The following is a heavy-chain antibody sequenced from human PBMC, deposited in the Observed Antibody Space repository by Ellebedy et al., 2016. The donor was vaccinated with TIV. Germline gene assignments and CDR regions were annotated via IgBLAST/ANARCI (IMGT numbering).Heavy chain of an antibody. J-gene: IGHJ4*02. CDR3: ARHIVVPTPGFDY. CDR2: ISYSMYYSGST. CDR1: GGSMNSYY. Sequence: SETLSLTCTVSGGSMNSYYWSWIRQPPVKGLEWIGYISYSMYYSGSTNYSPSLKSRVTIAVDTSKNQFSLNLNSVTAADTAVYYCARHIVVPTPGFDYWGQGALVTVSS. D-gene: IGHD1-26*01. V-gene: IGHV4-59*08.